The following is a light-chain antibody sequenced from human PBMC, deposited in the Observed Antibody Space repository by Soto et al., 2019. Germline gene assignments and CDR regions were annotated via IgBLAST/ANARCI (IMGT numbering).Light chain of an antibody. CDR1: QSMSRW. Sequence: DIQMTQSPFTLSASVGDRVTITCRASQSMSRWLAWYKQKPAKAPKLLIYRASSLESGVPSRFSGSGSGTEFTLIISGLQFDDSATYYCQQYQTWTFGQGTKVEIK. V-gene: IGKV1-5*03. CDR2: RAS. CDR3: QQYQTWT. J-gene: IGKJ1*01.